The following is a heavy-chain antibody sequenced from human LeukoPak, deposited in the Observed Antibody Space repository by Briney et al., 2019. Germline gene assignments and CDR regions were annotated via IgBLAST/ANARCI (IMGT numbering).Heavy chain of an antibody. Sequence: GASVKVSCKASGGTFSSYAISWVRQAPGQGLEWMGGIIPIFGTANYAQKFQGRVTITADESTSTAYMELSSLRSEDTAVYYCATVGYYGSGSSRDYYYMDVWGKGTTVTISS. CDR1: GGTFSSYA. CDR2: IIPIFGTA. D-gene: IGHD3-10*01. V-gene: IGHV1-69*13. CDR3: ATVGYYGSGSSRDYYYMDV. J-gene: IGHJ6*03.